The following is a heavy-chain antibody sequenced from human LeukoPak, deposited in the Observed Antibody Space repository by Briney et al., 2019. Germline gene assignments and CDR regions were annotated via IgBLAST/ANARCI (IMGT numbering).Heavy chain of an antibody. CDR2: ISYDGSNK. CDR1: GFTFSSYA. Sequence: GRSLRLSCAASGFTFSSYAMHWVRQAPGKGLEWVALISYDGSNKYCGDSVKGRFTISRDNSKNTLSLQMNSLRAEDTAVYYCTRVGRAWQPLGYFFDYWGQGTLVTVSS. CDR3: TRVGRAWQPLGYFFDY. J-gene: IGHJ4*02. V-gene: IGHV3-30*01. D-gene: IGHD5-12*01.